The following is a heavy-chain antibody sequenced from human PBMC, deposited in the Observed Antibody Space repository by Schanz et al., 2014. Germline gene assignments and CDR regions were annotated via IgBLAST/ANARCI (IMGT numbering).Heavy chain of an antibody. Sequence: QVQLVESGGGVVQPGRSLRLSCAASGFTFRSYGMHWVRQAPGKGLEWVALISYDGSSKNHADSVQGRFTISRDNSKNALYLQMDSLRAEDTAVYYGARGIITMVRGGDVGAFDIWGQGTMVTVSS. CDR3: ARGIITMVRGGDVGAFDI. CDR2: ISYDGSSK. CDR1: GFTFRSYG. J-gene: IGHJ3*02. D-gene: IGHD3-10*01. V-gene: IGHV3-33*01.